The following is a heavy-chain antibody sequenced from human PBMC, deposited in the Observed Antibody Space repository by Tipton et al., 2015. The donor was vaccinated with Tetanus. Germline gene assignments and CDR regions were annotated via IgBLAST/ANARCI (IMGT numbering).Heavy chain of an antibody. CDR1: GASIRSGGYY. CDR2: IYYTGNT. D-gene: IGHD2-8*01. CDR3: ARRLIQNGSAP. Sequence: GASIRSGGYYWTWIRQHPERGLEWLGYIYYTGNTYYNPSLKSRVTISVDTSKNQFSLKLTPVTAADTAVYYCARRLIQNGSAPGGQGTLVTVPT. V-gene: IGHV4-31*02. J-gene: IGHJ5*02.